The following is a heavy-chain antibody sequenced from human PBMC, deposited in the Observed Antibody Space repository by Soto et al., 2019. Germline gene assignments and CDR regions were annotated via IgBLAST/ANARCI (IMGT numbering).Heavy chain of an antibody. CDR3: ASSRKGYTGHYFDH. CDR1: GGSISGSYYY. Sequence: SETLSLTSAVSGGSISGSYYYWGWLRHSPGKGPEWIGGVFYTGFTSYNQSLERRASISVDTSESQSSLKVRGGSAANTTKYYCASSRKGYTGHYFDHLGEGALVTVAS. J-gene: IGHJ4*02. V-gene: IGHV4-39*07. D-gene: IGHD5-12*01. CDR2: VFYTGFT.